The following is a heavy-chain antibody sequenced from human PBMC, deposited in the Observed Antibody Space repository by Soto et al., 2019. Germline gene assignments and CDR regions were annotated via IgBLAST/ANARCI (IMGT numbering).Heavy chain of an antibody. CDR3: ATESRSYRSFDY. V-gene: IGHV4-4*07. D-gene: IGHD3-16*02. Sequence: SETLSLTCTVSGDSISSYPSSWLRQAAGKGLEWIGRFYTTGTTTYNPSLKSRVSMSVDTSRNQFSLKVNSVTAADTAVYYCATESRSYRSFDYWGQGTLVTVYS. CDR1: GDSISSYP. J-gene: IGHJ4*02. CDR2: FYTTGTT.